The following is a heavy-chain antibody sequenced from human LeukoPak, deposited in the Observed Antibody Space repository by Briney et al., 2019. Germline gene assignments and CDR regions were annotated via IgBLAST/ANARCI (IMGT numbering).Heavy chain of an antibody. J-gene: IGHJ4*02. V-gene: IGHV4-4*07. D-gene: IGHD3-22*01. Sequence: SETLSLTCTVSGGSISSYSWSWIRQPAGKGLEWIGRIYTSGSTNYNPSLKSRVTMSVDTSKNQFSLKLSSVTAADTAVYYCAREDSSGYYYLVSYWGQGTLVTVSS. CDR3: AREDSSGYYYLVSY. CDR1: GGSISSYS. CDR2: IYTSGST.